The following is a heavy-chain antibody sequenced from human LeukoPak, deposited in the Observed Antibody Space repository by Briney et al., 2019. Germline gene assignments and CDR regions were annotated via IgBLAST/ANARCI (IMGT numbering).Heavy chain of an antibody. CDR1: GFTFRNYG. CDR2: ISSDGSNK. Sequence: PGGSLRLSCAASGFTFRNYGVHWVRQAPGKGLEWVAAISSDGSNKYYADSVKGRFTISRDNSKSTLYLQLNSLRAEDTAVYYCARGGGDDAFDIWGQGTMVTVSS. V-gene: IGHV3-30*03. J-gene: IGHJ3*02. D-gene: IGHD3-10*01. CDR3: ARGGGDDAFDI.